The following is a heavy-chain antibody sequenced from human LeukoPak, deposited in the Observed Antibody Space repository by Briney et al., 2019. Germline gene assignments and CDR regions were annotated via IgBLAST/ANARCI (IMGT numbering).Heavy chain of an antibody. CDR3: AREYVLLWFGDGGVFDH. J-gene: IGHJ4*02. CDR2: IIPILGIA. CDR1: GGTFSSYA. Sequence: GSSVKVSCKASGGTFSSYAISWVRQAPGQGLEWMGRIIPILGIANYAQKFQGRVTITADKSTSTAYMELSSLGSEDTAVYYCAREYVLLWFGDGGVFDHWGQGTLVTVSS. V-gene: IGHV1-69*04. D-gene: IGHD3-10*01.